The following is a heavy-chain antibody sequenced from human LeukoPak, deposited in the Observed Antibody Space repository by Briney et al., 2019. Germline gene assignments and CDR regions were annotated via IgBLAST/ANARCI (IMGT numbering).Heavy chain of an antibody. CDR3: ARGKGGSSPFDH. CDR2: IYSGGST. J-gene: IGHJ4*02. D-gene: IGHD1-26*01. V-gene: IGHV3-66*01. CDR1: GFTVSTDY. Sequence: GGSLRLSCVASGFTVSTDYMSWVRQAPGKGVEWVSLIYSGGSTYYADSVKGRFTISRDSPKNTLYLQMNSLRAEDTAVYYCARGKGGSSPFDHWGQGTLVTVSS.